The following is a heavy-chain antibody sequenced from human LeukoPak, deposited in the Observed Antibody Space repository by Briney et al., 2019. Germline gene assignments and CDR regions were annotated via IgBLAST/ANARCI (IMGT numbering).Heavy chain of an antibody. CDR1: GFTFSSYG. D-gene: IGHD3-3*01. J-gene: IGHJ4*02. V-gene: IGHV3-30*18. CDR3: AKDRSSGKGYFDY. CDR2: ISYDGSNK. Sequence: SGGSLRLSCAASGFTFSSYGMHWVRQAPGKGLEWVAVISYDGSNKYYADSVKGRFTISRDNSKNTLYLQMNSLRAEDTAVYYCAKDRSSGKGYFDYWGQGTLVTVSS.